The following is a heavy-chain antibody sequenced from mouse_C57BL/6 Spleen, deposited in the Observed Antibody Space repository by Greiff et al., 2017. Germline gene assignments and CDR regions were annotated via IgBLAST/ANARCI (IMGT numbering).Heavy chain of an antibody. V-gene: IGHV1-47*01. D-gene: IGHD2-2*01. CDR1: GYTFTTYP. CDR3: AIYGYPYYFDY. Sequence: VKLMESGAELVKPGASVKMSCKASGYTFTTYPIEWMKQNHGKSLEWIGNFHPYNDDSKYNVKFKGKATLTVEKSSSTVYLDLSRLTSDDSAVYYCAIYGYPYYFDYWRQGTTLTVPS. J-gene: IGHJ2*01. CDR2: FHPYNDDS.